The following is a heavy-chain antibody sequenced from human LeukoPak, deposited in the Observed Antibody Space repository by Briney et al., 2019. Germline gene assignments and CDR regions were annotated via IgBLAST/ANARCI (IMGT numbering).Heavy chain of an antibody. J-gene: IGHJ4*02. Sequence: GGPLRLSCAASGFTFSSYAMSWVRQAPGKGLEWVSAISGSGGSTYYADSVKGRFTISRDNSKNTLYLQVNSLRAEDTAVYYCAKREQGGYFDYWGQGTLVTVSS. V-gene: IGHV3-23*01. D-gene: IGHD1-26*01. CDR3: AKREQGGYFDY. CDR1: GFTFSSYA. CDR2: ISGSGGST.